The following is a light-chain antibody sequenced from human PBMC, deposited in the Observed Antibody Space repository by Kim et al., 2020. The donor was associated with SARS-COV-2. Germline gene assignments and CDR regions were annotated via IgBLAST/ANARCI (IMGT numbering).Light chain of an antibody. CDR3: QQTYSASRT. CDR1: QDISRY. V-gene: IGKV1-39*01. CDR2: TAS. Sequence: DIQMTQSPSSLSASVGDRVTITCRASQDISRYLNWYQQKPGKAPKLLIYTASSLQSGVPSRFTVSGSETDFTLTISSLQPEDFATYYCQQTYSASRTFGQGTKVDIK. J-gene: IGKJ1*01.